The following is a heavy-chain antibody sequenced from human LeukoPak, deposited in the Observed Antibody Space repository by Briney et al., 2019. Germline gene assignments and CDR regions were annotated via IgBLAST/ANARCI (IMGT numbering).Heavy chain of an antibody. Sequence: GGSLRLSCTASGFTFSSYAMHWVRQAPGKGLEWVANIKQDGSEKYYVDSVKGRFTISRDNAKNSLYLQMNSLRAEDTAVYYCARDRITMIVVVSDAFDIWGQGTMVTVSS. V-gene: IGHV3-7*01. D-gene: IGHD3-22*01. J-gene: IGHJ3*02. CDR3: ARDRITMIVVVSDAFDI. CDR2: IKQDGSEK. CDR1: GFTFSSYA.